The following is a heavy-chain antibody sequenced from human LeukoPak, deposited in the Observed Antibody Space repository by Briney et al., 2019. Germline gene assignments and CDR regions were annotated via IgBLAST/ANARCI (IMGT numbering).Heavy chain of an antibody. J-gene: IGHJ5*02. D-gene: IGHD3-22*01. CDR2: IYYSGST. CDR1: GGSISNYY. Sequence: SETLSLTCTVSGGSISNYYWSWIRQPPGKGLEWIGYIYYSGSTNYNPSLKSRVTISVDTSKNQFSLKLSSVTAADTAVYYCARAPPYYYDSSGLDPWGQGTLVTVSS. V-gene: IGHV4-59*01. CDR3: ARAPPYYYDSSGLDP.